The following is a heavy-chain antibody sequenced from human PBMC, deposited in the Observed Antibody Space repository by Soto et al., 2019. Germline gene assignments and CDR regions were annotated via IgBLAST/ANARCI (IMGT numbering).Heavy chain of an antibody. D-gene: IGHD6-13*01. V-gene: IGHV3-53*01. CDR3: ASASRGEYSRSWPRFDS. Sequence: EVQLVESGGGLIQPGGSLRLSCAASGFTVSSNYMSWVRQAPGKGLEWVSVIYSGGSTYYADSVKGRFTISRDNSKNTLYLQMNSLRAEDTAVYYCASASRGEYSRSWPRFDSWGQGTLVTVSS. CDR1: GFTVSSNY. J-gene: IGHJ4*02. CDR2: IYSGGST.